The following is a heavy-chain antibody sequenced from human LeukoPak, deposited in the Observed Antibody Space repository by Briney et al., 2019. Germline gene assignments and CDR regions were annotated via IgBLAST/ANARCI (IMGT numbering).Heavy chain of an antibody. V-gene: IGHV4-39*07. CDR2: IYYSGST. CDR1: GGSISSSSYY. CDR3: ARTSGRNYYGMDV. J-gene: IGHJ6*02. Sequence: SETLSLTCTVSGGSISSSSYYWGWIRQPPGKGLEWIGSIYYSGSTYYNPSLKSRVTISVDTSKNQFSLKLSSETAADTAVYYCARTSGRNYYGMDVWGQGTTVTVSS. D-gene: IGHD2-15*01.